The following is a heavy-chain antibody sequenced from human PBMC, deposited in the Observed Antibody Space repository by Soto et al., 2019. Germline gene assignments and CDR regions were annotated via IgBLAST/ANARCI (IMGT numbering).Heavy chain of an antibody. D-gene: IGHD3-10*01. CDR2: IYYSGST. Sequence: SETLSLTCTVSGGSISSGGYYWSWIRQHPGKGLEWIGYIYYSGSTYYNPSLKSRATISVDTSKNQFSLKLSSVTAADTAVYYCASMVRGVMAWFDPWGQGTLVTVSS. CDR1: GGSISSGGYY. J-gene: IGHJ5*02. V-gene: IGHV4-31*03. CDR3: ASMVRGVMAWFDP.